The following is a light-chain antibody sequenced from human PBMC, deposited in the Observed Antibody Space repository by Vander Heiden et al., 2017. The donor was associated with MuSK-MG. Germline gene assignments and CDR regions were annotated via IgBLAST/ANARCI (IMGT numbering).Light chain of an antibody. CDR1: SGSMASNY. CDR3: QYYNSSIHV. J-gene: IGLJ1*01. V-gene: IGLV6-57*01. Sequence: NFMLTQPPSVSESPGKTVTIACTRSSGSMASNYVQWYQQRPGSSPTIVIFDYKQRPSGVPDRFSGSIDSSSNSASLTISGLKTEDEADYDCQYYNSSIHVFGTGTKVTVL. CDR2: DYK.